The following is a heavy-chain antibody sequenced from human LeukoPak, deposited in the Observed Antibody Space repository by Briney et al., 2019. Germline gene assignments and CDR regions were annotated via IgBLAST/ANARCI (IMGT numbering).Heavy chain of an antibody. CDR3: AREVWFGELSGVFDY. V-gene: IGHV4-38-2*02. CDR1: GYPIKNGFF. D-gene: IGHD3-10*01. CDR2: IYHGGTT. J-gene: IGHJ4*02. Sequence: SETLSLTCTVSGYPIKNGFFWSWVRQPPGKGLEWIGSIYHGGTTFFNPSLKSQFTISMDKSNNQFSLEVASVTAADTAVYYCAREVWFGELSGVFDYWGQGTLVTVSS.